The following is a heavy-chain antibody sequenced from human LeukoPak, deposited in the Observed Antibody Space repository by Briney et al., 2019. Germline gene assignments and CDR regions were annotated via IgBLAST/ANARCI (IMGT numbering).Heavy chain of an antibody. Sequence: TGGSLRLSCAASGFTFSSYSMNWVRQAPGKGLEWVSYISSSITIYYADSVKGRFTISRDNSKNTLYLQMNSLRAEDTAVYYCAKSPKKGTMVRGVLGYWGQGTLVTVSS. V-gene: IGHV3-48*01. CDR2: ISSSITI. J-gene: IGHJ4*02. D-gene: IGHD3-10*01. CDR3: AKSPKKGTMVRGVLGY. CDR1: GFTFSSYS.